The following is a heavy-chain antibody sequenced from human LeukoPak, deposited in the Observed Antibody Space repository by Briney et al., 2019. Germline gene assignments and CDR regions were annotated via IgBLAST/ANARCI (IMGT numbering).Heavy chain of an antibody. CDR2: IAHDGKIK. V-gene: IGHV3-30*06. D-gene: IGHD3-16*01. J-gene: IGHJ4*02. Sequence: GGSLRLSCEASGFTFRSYAMHWVRQAPGKGQEWVAVIAHDGKIKLYSDSVKGRFSISRDDSKNTLFLQMNGLSAEDSALYYCARDIFAGAPDYFEYWGQGTLVTVSS. CDR1: GFTFRSYA. CDR3: ARDIFAGAPDYFEY.